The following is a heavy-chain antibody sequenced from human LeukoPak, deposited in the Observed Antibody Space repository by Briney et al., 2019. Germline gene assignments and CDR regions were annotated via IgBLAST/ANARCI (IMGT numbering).Heavy chain of an antibody. Sequence: SETLSLTCTVSGASLSGFYWSWVRQSPRLGLEWLGLTYSDGSTMYNPSLTSRVTISVDTSKNQISLRLTSVTAADTAIYYCARDVVAVPGSDNWFDPWGQGTLVTVSS. D-gene: IGHD6-19*01. CDR3: ARDVVAVPGSDNWFDP. CDR2: TYSDGST. CDR1: GASLSGFY. V-gene: IGHV4-59*01. J-gene: IGHJ5*02.